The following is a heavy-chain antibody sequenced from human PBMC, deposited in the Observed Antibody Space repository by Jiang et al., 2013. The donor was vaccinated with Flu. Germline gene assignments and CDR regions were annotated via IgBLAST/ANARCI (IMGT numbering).Heavy chain of an antibody. V-gene: IGHV4-4*02. Sequence: TLSLTCAVSGGSISSTMWWSWVRQPPGKGLEWIGEVYHSGSTNYNPSLNNRVTISVDKSKNQLSLRLNSVTAADTAVYYCASLYGSGRNDGFDIWGQGTMVTVSS. J-gene: IGHJ3*02. CDR1: GGSISSTMW. CDR3: ASLYGSGRNDGFDI. CDR2: VYHSGST. D-gene: IGHD3-10*01.